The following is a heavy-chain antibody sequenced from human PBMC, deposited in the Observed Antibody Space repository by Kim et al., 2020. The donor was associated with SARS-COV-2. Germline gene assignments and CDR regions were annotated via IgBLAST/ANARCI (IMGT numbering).Heavy chain of an antibody. V-gene: IGHV3-15*01. J-gene: IGHJ4*02. D-gene: IGHD2-15*01. Sequence: GGSLRLSCAASGITFSNAWMSWVRQAPGKGLEWVGRIKSKTDGGTTDYAAPVKGRFTISRDDSKNTLYLQMNSLKTEDTAVYYCTTGAFVANNFDYWGQGTLVTVSS. CDR3: TTGAFVANNFDY. CDR1: GITFSNAW. CDR2: IKSKTDGGTT.